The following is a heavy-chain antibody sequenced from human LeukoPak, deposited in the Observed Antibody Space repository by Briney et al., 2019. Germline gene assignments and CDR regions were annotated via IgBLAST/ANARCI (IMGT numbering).Heavy chain of an antibody. CDR1: GYSFTGFY. Sequence: ASVRVSCKASGYSFTGFYMHWVRQAPGQGLEWMGWISPNNGGTNYAQKFQGRATVTRDTSISTAYMELSRLKSDDTAVYYCARGYSSSWYEVSGWFDPWGQGTLVTVSS. D-gene: IGHD6-13*01. CDR3: ARGYSSSWYEVSGWFDP. CDR2: ISPNNGGT. V-gene: IGHV1-2*02. J-gene: IGHJ5*02.